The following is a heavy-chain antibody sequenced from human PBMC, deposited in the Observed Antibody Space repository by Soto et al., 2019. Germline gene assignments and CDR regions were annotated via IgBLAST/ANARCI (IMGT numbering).Heavy chain of an antibody. D-gene: IGHD6-19*01. CDR1: VFIFSSFW. V-gene: IGHV3-74*03. Sequence: HPGGSLRLSCAASVFIFSSFWIQLVRQGPGKGLECVSRINTDGSITTYADSVKGRFTISRDNAKNTVFLQMNSLRAEDTAVYFCAIPSGLTVTRPADWAQGTFVTVSS. CDR3: AIPSGLTVTRPAD. CDR2: INTDGSIT. J-gene: IGHJ4*02.